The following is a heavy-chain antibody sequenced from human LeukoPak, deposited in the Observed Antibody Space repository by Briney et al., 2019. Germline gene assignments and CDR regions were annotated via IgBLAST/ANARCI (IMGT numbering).Heavy chain of an antibody. D-gene: IGHD3-16*02. CDR3: ARNLRLGELSLFGY. V-gene: IGHV1-2*02. CDR2: INPNSGGT. Sequence: ASVKVSCKASGYTFTGYYMHWVRQAPGQGLEWMGWINPNSGGTNYAQKFQGRVTMTRDTPISTAYMELSRLRSDDTAVYYCARNLRLGELSLFGYWGQGTLVTVSS. J-gene: IGHJ4*02. CDR1: GYTFTGYY.